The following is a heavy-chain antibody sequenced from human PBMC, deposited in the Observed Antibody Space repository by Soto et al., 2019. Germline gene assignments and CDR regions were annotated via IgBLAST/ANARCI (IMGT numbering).Heavy chain of an antibody. Sequence: QLQLQESGPGLVKPSETLSLTCTVSGGSISSSSYYWGWNRQPPGKGLVWIGSIYYSGSTYYNPSLKSRVTISVGTSKNPFSLKLSSVTAADTAVYYCARSVDYFDYWGQGTLVTVSS. CDR3: ARSVDYFDY. CDR2: IYYSGST. J-gene: IGHJ4*02. D-gene: IGHD6-19*01. V-gene: IGHV4-39*01. CDR1: GGSISSSSYY.